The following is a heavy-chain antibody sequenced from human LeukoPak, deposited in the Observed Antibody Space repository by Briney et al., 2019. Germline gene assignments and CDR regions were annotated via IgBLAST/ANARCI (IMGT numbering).Heavy chain of an antibody. J-gene: IGHJ6*02. CDR3: ARIPRVDFWSGYHHPQYGMDV. CDR2: IYYSGST. CDR1: GGSISSSSYY. V-gene: IGHV4-39*01. D-gene: IGHD3-3*01. Sequence: SETLSLTCTVSGGSISSSSYYWDWIRQPPGKGLEWIGSIYYSGSTYYNPSLKSRVTISVDTSKNQFSLKLSSVTAADTAVYYCARIPRVDFWSGYHHPQYGMDVWGQGTTVTVSS.